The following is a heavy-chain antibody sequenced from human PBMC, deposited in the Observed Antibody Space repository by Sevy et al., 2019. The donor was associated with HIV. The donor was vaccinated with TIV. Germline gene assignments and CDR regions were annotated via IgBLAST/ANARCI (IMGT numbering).Heavy chain of an antibody. CDR1: GGSINSDH. CDR3: ARRNDFDI. J-gene: IGHJ3*02. CDR2: VYYTGGT. V-gene: IGHV4-59*08. Sequence: SETLSLTCTVSGGSINSDHWNWIRQPPGKGLEWIRYVYYTGGTNYNPSLKNRVTISVDRTKNQFSLKLTPGTAADTAVYYCARRNDFDIWGQGTMVTVSS.